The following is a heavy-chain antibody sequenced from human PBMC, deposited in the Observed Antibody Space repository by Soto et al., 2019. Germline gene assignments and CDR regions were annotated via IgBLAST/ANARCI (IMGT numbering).Heavy chain of an antibody. J-gene: IGHJ4*02. CDR3: ARGWDANS. CDR1: GASVSSGNHY. Sequence: ETLSLTCTVSGASVSSGNHYWSWIRQPPGKGLEWIGYIYHSGITNYNPSLKSRVTISADTSRNQFSLKVSSVTAADTAVYYCARGWDANSWGQGTLVTVSS. CDR2: IYHSGIT. V-gene: IGHV4-61*01. D-gene: IGHD6-19*01.